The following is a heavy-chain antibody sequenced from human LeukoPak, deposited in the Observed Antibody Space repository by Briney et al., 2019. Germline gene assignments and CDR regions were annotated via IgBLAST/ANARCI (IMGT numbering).Heavy chain of an antibody. D-gene: IGHD3-10*01. V-gene: IGHV1-2*06. CDR2: INPNSGGT. CDR1: GYTFTGYY. CDR3: ARNYYGSGSYYPGY. J-gene: IGHJ4*02. Sequence: ASVKVSCKXSGYTFTGYYMHWVRQAPGQGLEWMGRINPNSGGTNYAQKFQGRVTMTRDTSISTAYMELSRLRSDDTAVYYCARNYYGSGSYYPGYWGQGTLVTVSS.